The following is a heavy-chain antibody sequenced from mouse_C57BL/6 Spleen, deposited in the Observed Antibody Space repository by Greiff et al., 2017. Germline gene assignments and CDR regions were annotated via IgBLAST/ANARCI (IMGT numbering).Heavy chain of an antibody. Sequence: DVQLQESGPGLVKPSQSLSLTCSVTGYSITSGYYWNWIRQFPGNKLEWMGYISYDGSNNYNPSLKNLISITRDTSKNQFFLKLNSVTTEDTATYYCARKGVTEFDYWGQGTTLTVSS. CDR2: ISYDGSN. V-gene: IGHV3-6*01. CDR3: ARKGVTEFDY. D-gene: IGHD2-1*01. CDR1: GYSITSGYY. J-gene: IGHJ2*01.